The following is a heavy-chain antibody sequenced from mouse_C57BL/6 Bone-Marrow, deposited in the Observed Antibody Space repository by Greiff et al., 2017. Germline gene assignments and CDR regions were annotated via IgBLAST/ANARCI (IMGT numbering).Heavy chain of an antibody. J-gene: IGHJ2*01. CDR3: TTSTTVVATDFDY. CDR1: GFNIKDDY. Sequence: EVQLQQSGAELVRPGASVKLSCTASGFNIKDDYMHWVKQRPEQGLEWIGWIDPENGDTEYASKFQGKATITADTASNTAYLQLSSLTSEDTAVYYCTTSTTVVATDFDYWGQGTTLTVSS. V-gene: IGHV14-4*01. CDR2: IDPENGDT. D-gene: IGHD1-1*01.